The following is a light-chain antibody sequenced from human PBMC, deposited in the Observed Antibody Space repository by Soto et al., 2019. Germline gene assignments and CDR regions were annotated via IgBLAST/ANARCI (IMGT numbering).Light chain of an antibody. CDR1: ESVSSNQ. CDR2: DAS. J-gene: IGKJ4*01. Sequence: PGERAALSCGASESVSSNQLAWYQQKPGLAPRLLIYDASSRASGIPERFSGSGSGTGFSLTISSLEPEDSAVYYCQQYGSSALTFGGGTKVEIK. V-gene: IGKV3D-20*01. CDR3: QQYGSSALT.